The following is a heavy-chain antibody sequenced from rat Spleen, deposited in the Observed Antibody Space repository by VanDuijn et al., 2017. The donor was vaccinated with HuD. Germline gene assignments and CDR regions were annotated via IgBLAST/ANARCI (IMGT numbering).Heavy chain of an antibody. Sequence: EVQLVESDGGLVQPGRSLKLSCAASGFTFNNYGMHWIRQAPTKGLEWVASISPSGGNTYYRDSVKGRFTISRANTKSPLYLQMDSLRSEDTATYYCARRHYGYTDYFDYWGQGVMVTVSS. V-gene: IGHV5-19*01. CDR3: ARRHYGYTDYFDY. CDR2: ISPSGGNT. J-gene: IGHJ2*01. CDR1: GFTFNNYG. D-gene: IGHD1-9*01.